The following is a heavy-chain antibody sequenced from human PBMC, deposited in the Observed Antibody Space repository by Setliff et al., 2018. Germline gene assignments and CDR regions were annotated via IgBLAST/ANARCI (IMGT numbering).Heavy chain of an antibody. D-gene: IGHD3-3*01. CDR3: ARGLDFWSGYYGPLHYFDY. CDR1: GYTFTGYY. CDR2: INPNSGGT. V-gene: IGHV1-2*04. Sequence: ASVKVSCKASGYTFTGYYMHWVRQAPGQGLEWMGWINPNSGGTNYAQKFQGWVTMTRDTSISTAYMELSRLRSDDTAVYYCARGLDFWSGYYGPLHYFDYWGQGTLVTVSS. J-gene: IGHJ4*02.